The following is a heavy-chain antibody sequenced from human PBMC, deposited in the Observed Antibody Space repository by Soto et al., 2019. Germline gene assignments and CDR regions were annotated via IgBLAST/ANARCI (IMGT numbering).Heavy chain of an antibody. V-gene: IGHV3-74*01. J-gene: IGHJ4*02. CDR3: ARLLGGSGSFIDY. CDR1: GFIFSGYW. D-gene: IGHD3-10*01. Sequence: EVQLVESGGGLVQPGGSLRLSCAASGFIFSGYWMHWVRQAPGKGLVWVSRINSDGSITSYADSVKGRFTISRDNAKNTMYLQMNSLRAEDTAVYYCARLLGGSGSFIDYWGQGTLVTVSS. CDR2: INSDGSIT.